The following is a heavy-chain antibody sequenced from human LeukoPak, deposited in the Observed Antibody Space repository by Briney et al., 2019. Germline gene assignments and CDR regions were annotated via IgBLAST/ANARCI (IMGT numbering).Heavy chain of an antibody. CDR2: ISRSSTTI. CDR1: GFTFSNYS. CDR3: AKDSLKYYYDTSGYHPDN. Sequence: GGSLRLSCAASGFTFSNYSMNWVRQAPGKGLEWVSYISRSSTTIYYADSVKGRFTISRDNAKNSLYLQMNSLRAEDTAVYYCAKDSLKYYYDTSGYHPDNWGQGTLVTVSS. D-gene: IGHD3-22*01. V-gene: IGHV3-48*01. J-gene: IGHJ4*02.